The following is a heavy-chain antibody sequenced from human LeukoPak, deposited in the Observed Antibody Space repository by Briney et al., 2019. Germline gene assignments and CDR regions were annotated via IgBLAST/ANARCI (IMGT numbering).Heavy chain of an antibody. J-gene: IGHJ3*02. CDR3: AKDQDRSNGAFDI. V-gene: IGHV3-23*01. CDR1: GFTFSSYA. Sequence: QAGGSLRLSCAASGFTFSSYAKSWVRQAPGKGLEWVSAISGSGGSTYYADSVKGRFTISRDNSKNTLYLQMNSLRAEDTAVYYCAKDQDRSNGAFDIWGQGTMVTVSS. CDR2: ISGSGGST. D-gene: IGHD1-14*01.